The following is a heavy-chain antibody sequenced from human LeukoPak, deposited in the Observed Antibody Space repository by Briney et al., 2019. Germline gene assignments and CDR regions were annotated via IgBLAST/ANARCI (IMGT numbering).Heavy chain of an antibody. J-gene: IGHJ4*02. CDR3: ARRAYCGGDCYSGYFDY. D-gene: IGHD2-21*01. CDR1: GFSVSSNY. V-gene: IGHV3-53*05. CDR2: IYSGGST. Sequence: PGGSLRLSCAASGFSVSSNYMNWVRQAPGKGLEWVSVIYSGGSTYYADSVKGRFTISRDNSKNTLYLQMNSLRAEDTAVYYCARRAYCGGDCYSGYFDYWGQGTLVTVSS.